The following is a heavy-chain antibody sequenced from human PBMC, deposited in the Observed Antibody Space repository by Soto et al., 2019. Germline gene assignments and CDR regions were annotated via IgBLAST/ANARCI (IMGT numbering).Heavy chain of an antibody. CDR1: GFTFSDYY. CDR3: ARVSSSSPLNYYYYYYMDV. D-gene: IGHD6-6*01. V-gene: IGHV3-11*01. J-gene: IGHJ6*03. CDR2: ISSRGSTI. Sequence: PGGSLKLSCAASGFTFSDYYMSWIRQAPGKGLEWVSYISSRGSTIYYADSVKGRFTIARDNAKNSLYLQMNSLRAEDTAVYYCARVSSSSPLNYYYYYYMDVWGKGTTVTVSS.